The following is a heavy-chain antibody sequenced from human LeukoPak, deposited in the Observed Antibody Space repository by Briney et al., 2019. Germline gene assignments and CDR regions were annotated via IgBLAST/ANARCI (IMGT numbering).Heavy chain of an antibody. CDR3: ARGRTFDN. CDR1: GGSVSSGSYY. Sequence: PSETLSVTCTVSGGSVSSGSYYWSWIRQPPGKTLEWIGFIDYTGSSNYSPSLKSRVTISLDTSKNQFSLRLSSVTAADTAVYYCARGRTFDNWGQGTLVTVSS. J-gene: IGHJ4*02. CDR2: IDYTGSS. V-gene: IGHV4-61*01.